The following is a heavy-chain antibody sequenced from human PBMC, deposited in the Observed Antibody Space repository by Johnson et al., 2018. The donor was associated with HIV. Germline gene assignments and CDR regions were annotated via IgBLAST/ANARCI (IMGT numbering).Heavy chain of an antibody. CDR3: ASGDDDGF. Sequence: VQLVESGGGVVRPGRSLRLSCVVSGFTFSSYWMSWVRQAPGKGLECVANIKQDGSEKYYVDSVKGRFTISRDNSKNTLYLQMNSLRAEDTAVYFCASGDDDGFWGQGTKVTVSS. D-gene: IGHD5-12*01. CDR1: GFTFSSYW. J-gene: IGHJ3*01. V-gene: IGHV3-7*01. CDR2: IKQDGSEK.